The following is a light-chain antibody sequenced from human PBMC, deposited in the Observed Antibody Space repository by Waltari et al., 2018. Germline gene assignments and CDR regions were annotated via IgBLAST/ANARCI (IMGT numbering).Light chain of an antibody. J-gene: IGKJ2*01. CDR1: QGISSY. CDR3: QDLNDFPFT. Sequence: IQLTQSPSSLSASVGDRVTITCRASQGISSYLAWYQQKPGKVPKLLIYATSTLQTGVPSRFSGSGSGTDFTLTISSLQPEDFATYYCQDLNDFPFTFGQGTKLEI. V-gene: IGKV1-9*01. CDR2: ATS.